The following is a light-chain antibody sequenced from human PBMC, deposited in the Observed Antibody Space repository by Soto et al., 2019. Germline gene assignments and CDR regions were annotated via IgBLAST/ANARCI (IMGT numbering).Light chain of an antibody. CDR3: AAWDHSLSGWM. Sequence: QAVVTQPPSASATPGQRVTISCSGSSSNIGSDFVFWYQQLPGTAPKLLIYRNNQRPSGVPDRFSGSKSGTSASLAISGLRSEDEAEYYCAAWDHSLSGWMIGGGTKLTGL. V-gene: IGLV1-47*01. J-gene: IGLJ3*02. CDR1: SSNIGSDF. CDR2: RNN.